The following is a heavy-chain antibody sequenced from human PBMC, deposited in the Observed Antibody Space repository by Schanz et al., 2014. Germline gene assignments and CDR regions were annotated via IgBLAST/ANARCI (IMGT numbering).Heavy chain of an antibody. CDR3: ARDSGSSSWYPSDY. D-gene: IGHD6-13*01. V-gene: IGHV3-11*05. J-gene: IGHJ4*02. Sequence: VQLVESGGDLVQPGGSLSLSCAASGFTFSNYAMSWVRQTPGKGLEWVSYISSSGSYTNYADSVKGRFTTSRDNGKNSLYLQMNSLRAEDTALYYCARDSGSSSWYPSDYWGQGTLVTVSS. CDR2: ISSSGSYT. CDR1: GFTFSNYA.